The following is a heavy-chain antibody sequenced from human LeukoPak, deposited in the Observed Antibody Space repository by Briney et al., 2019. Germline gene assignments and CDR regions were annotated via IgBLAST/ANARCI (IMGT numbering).Heavy chain of an antibody. CDR3: ARGLGYYYDSSGYYQDTSNWFDP. D-gene: IGHD3-22*01. Sequence: SETLSLTCTVSGGSISSGTYYWTWIRQPAGKGLEWIGRIYTSGSTNYNPSLKSRVTISVDTSKNQFSLKLRSVTAADTAVYYCARGLGYYYDSSGYYQDTSNWFDPWGQGTLVTVSS. J-gene: IGHJ5*02. V-gene: IGHV4-61*02. CDR1: GGSISSGTYY. CDR2: IYTSGST.